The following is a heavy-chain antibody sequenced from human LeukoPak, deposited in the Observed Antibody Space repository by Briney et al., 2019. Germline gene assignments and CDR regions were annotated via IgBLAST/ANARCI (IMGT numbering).Heavy chain of an antibody. V-gene: IGHV4-34*01. CDR3: ASRTSTVGYS. Sequence: PSETLSLTCAVFRGSFSGYYWSWMRQSPGKGLEWIGEINRSGSTNYNPSLKSRAHISLDTSKNQLSLNLCSVTAADTAMYYCASRTSTVGYSWGQGSPVTVSS. J-gene: IGHJ4*02. D-gene: IGHD2-21*02. CDR2: INRSGST. CDR1: RGSFSGYY.